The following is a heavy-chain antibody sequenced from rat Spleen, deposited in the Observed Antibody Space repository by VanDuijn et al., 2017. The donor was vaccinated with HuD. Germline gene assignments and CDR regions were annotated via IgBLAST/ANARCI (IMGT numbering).Heavy chain of an antibody. Sequence: EVQLQESGPGLVKPSQSLSLTCSVTGYSITSGYGWNWIRKFPGNKLEWMGYINNAGNTNYNPSLKSRISITRDTSKNQFFLHVNSVTTEDTATYYCARNYDGTYYSDYWGQGVMVTVSS. J-gene: IGHJ2*01. D-gene: IGHD1-12*02. CDR1: GYSITSGYG. CDR2: INNAGNT. CDR3: ARNYDGTYYSDY. V-gene: IGHV3-3*01.